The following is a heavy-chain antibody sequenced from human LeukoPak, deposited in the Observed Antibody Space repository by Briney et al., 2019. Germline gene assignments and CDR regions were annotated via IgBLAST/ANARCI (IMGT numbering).Heavy chain of an antibody. J-gene: IGHJ4*02. CDR2: IYYSGST. Sequence: SQTLSLTCTVSGGSISSGGYYWSWIRQHPGKGLEWIGYIYYSGSTYYNPSLKSRVTIPVDTSKNQFSLKLSSVTAADTAVYYCARERVGGNYADYWGQGILVTVSS. V-gene: IGHV4-31*03. D-gene: IGHD4-23*01. CDR1: GGSISSGGYY. CDR3: ARERVGGNYADY.